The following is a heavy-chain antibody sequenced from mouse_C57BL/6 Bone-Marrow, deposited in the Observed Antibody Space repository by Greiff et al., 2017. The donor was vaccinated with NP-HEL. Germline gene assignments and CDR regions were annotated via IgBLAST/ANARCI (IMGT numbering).Heavy chain of an antibody. J-gene: IGHJ1*03. CDR1: GYTFTDYY. CDR3: ARKDYGSPYWYFDV. V-gene: IGHV1-76*01. Sequence: VQLQQSGAELVRPGASVKLSCKASGYTFTDYYINWVKQRPGQGLEWIARIYPGSGNTYYNEKFKGKATLTAEKSSSTAYMQLSSLTSEDSAVYFCARKDYGSPYWYFDVWGTGTTVTVSS. CDR2: IYPGSGNT. D-gene: IGHD1-1*01.